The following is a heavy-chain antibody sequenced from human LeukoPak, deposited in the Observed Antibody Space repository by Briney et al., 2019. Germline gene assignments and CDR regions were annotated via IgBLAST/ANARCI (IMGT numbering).Heavy chain of an antibody. CDR3: ARDYRNNWFDP. V-gene: IGHV4-59*01. D-gene: IGHD1-26*01. CDR1: GGSISSYY. J-gene: IGHJ5*02. CDR2: IYYSGST. Sequence: SETLSLTCTVSGGSISSYYWSWIRQPPGKGLEWIGYIYYSGSTNYNPSLKSRVTISVDTSKNQFSLKLSSVIAADTAVYYCARDYRNNWFDPWGQGTLVTVSS.